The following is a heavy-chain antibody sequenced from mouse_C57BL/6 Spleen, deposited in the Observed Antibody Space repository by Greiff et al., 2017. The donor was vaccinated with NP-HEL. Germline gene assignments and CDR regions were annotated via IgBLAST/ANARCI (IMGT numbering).Heavy chain of an antibody. CDR3: ARHGGYYDWYFDV. CDR2: ISSGGSYT. J-gene: IGHJ1*03. CDR1: GFTFSSYG. D-gene: IGHD2-3*01. Sequence: EVKLVESGGDLVKPGGSLKLSCAASGFTFSSYGMSWVRQTPDKRLEWVATISSGGSYTYYPDSVKGRFTISRDNAKNTLYLQMSSLKSEDTAMYYCARHGGYYDWYFDVWGTGTTVTVSS. V-gene: IGHV5-6*01.